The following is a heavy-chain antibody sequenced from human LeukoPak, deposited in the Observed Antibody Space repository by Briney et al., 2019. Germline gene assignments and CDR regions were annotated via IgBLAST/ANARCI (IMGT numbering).Heavy chain of an antibody. V-gene: IGHV5-51*01. CDR2: IYPGGSDT. CDR3: ARSSTFGNYYYDSSGPLDY. J-gene: IGHJ4*02. CDR1: GYSFTSYW. Sequence: GEYRMISCYGSGYSFTSYWIGWVRHMPGKCLEGMGIIYPGGSDTSYSPSFQGQVTTSADKSISTAYLQWSSLKASDTAMYYCARSSTFGNYYYDSSGPLDYWGQGTLVTVSS. D-gene: IGHD3-22*01.